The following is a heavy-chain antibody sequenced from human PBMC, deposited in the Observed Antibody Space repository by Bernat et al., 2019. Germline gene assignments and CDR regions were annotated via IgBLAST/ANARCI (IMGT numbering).Heavy chain of an antibody. CDR3: ARSPTYGEIDY. CDR2: IHSDGSA. CDR1: GFTVSTNY. Sequence: EVQLVESGGDLIQPGGSLRLSCAASGFTVSTNYLSWVRQAPGKGLEWVSIIHSDGSAYYADSVKGRFTISRDNSKNMLYLQMNSLRAEDTAVYYCARSPTYGEIDYWGQGTLVTVSS. D-gene: IGHD4-17*01. V-gene: IGHV3-53*01. J-gene: IGHJ4*02.